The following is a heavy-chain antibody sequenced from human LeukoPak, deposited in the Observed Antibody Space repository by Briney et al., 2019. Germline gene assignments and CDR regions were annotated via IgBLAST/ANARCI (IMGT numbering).Heavy chain of an antibody. J-gene: IGHJ3*02. V-gene: IGHV4-34*01. CDR1: GGSFSGYY. CDR3: ARPLTQNHDAFDT. Sequence: SETLSLTCAVYGGSFSGYYWSWIRQPPGKGLEWIGEINHSGSTNYNPSLKSRVTISVDTSKNQFSLKLSSVTAADTAVYYCARPLTQNHDAFDTWGQGTMVTVSS. D-gene: IGHD3-9*01. CDR2: INHSGST.